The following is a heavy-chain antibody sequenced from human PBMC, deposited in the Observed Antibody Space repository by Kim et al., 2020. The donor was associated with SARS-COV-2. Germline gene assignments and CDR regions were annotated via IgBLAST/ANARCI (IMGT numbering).Heavy chain of an antibody. J-gene: IGHJ6*02. V-gene: IGHV3-23*01. D-gene: IGHD6-13*01. CDR3: AHPGYSSSWRYYYGMDV. Sequence: GGSLRLSCAASGFTFSSYAMSWVRQAPGKGLEWVLAISGSGGSTYYADSVKGRFTISRDISKDTLYLQMNSLRAEDTAVYYCAHPGYSSSWRYYYGMDVWGQGTTVTVSS. CDR2: ISGSGGST. CDR1: GFTFSSYA.